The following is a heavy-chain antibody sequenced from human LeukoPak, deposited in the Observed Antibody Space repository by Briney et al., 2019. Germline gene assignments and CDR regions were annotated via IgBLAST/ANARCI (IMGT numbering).Heavy chain of an antibody. CDR1: GGTFSSYA. Sequence: ASVKVSCKASGGTFSSYAISWVRQAPGQGLEWMGGIIPIFGTANYAQEFQGRVTITTDESTSTAYMELSSLRSEDTAVYYCARGLTIYDSFDYWGQGTLVTVSS. D-gene: IGHD3-3*01. CDR2: IIPIFGTA. CDR3: ARGLTIYDSFDY. J-gene: IGHJ4*02. V-gene: IGHV1-69*05.